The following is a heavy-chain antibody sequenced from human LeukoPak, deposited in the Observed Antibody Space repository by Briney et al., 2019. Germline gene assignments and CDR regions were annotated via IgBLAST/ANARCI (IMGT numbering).Heavy chain of an antibody. CDR3: AREGGTSDPFDY. Sequence: SETLSLTCAVYGGSFSDHYWSWIRQPPGKGLGWIVEINHSGSTSYNPSLKSRVTISVDTSKNQFSLKVTSVTAADTATYYCAREGGTSDPFDYWGLGTLVTVSS. CDR1: GGSFSDHY. V-gene: IGHV4-34*01. J-gene: IGHJ4*02. CDR2: INHSGST. D-gene: IGHD3-16*01.